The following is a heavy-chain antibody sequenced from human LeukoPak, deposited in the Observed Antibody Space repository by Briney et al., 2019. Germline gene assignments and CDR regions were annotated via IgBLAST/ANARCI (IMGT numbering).Heavy chain of an antibody. CDR3: TTELVWFGVLAH. CDR1: GFTFGDYA. D-gene: IGHD3-10*01. J-gene: IGHJ4*02. V-gene: IGHV3-15*01. CDR2: IKSKTDGGTT. Sequence: GGSLRLSCTVSGFTFGDYAMSWVRQAPGKGLEWVGRIKSKTDGGTTDYAAPVKDRFTISRDDSKSTLYLQMNSLQTEDTGVYYCTTELVWFGVLAHWGQGTLATVSS.